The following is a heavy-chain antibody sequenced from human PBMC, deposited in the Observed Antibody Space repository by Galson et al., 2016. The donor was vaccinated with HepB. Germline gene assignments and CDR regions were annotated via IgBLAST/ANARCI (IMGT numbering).Heavy chain of an antibody. CDR3: ARDHRYGYSSGWNYYFDY. Sequence: QSGAEVKKPGASVKVSCKASGYTFKNYGISWVRQAPGRGLEWMGWVSPYSGNTNYAQKFQGRVTMTTDTSTSTAYMELRSLRSDDTAVYYCARDHRYGYSSGWNYYFDYWGQGTLVTVSS. J-gene: IGHJ4*02. V-gene: IGHV1-18*01. CDR1: GYTFKNYG. D-gene: IGHD6-19*01. CDR2: VSPYSGNT.